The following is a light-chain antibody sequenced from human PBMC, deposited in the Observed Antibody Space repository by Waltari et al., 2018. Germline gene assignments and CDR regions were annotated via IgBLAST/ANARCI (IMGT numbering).Light chain of an antibody. Sequence: VLTQSPGTLSLSPGERATLSCRASQSVSSSYLAWYQQKPGQAPRLLIYGASSRATGIPDRFSGSGSGTDFTLTISRLEPEDFAVYYCQQYGSSPQTFGQGPRWKSN. J-gene: IGKJ1*01. CDR3: QQYGSSPQT. CDR1: QSVSSSY. CDR2: GAS. V-gene: IGKV3-20*01.